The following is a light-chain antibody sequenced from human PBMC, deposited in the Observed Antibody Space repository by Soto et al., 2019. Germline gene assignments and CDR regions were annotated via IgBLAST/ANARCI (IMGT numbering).Light chain of an antibody. Sequence: EIVLTQSPDTLSLSPGEGATLSCRASQSVSSKLAWYQQKPGQAPRLLIYGASTRATGIPARFSGSGSGTEFTLTISRLEPEDFAVYYCQQYGSSPETFGQGTKVDIK. J-gene: IGKJ1*01. CDR3: QQYGSSPET. V-gene: IGKV3-20*01. CDR1: QSVSSK. CDR2: GAS.